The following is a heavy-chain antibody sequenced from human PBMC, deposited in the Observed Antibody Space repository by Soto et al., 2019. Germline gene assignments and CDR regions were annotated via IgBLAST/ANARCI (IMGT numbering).Heavy chain of an antibody. Sequence: SETLSLTCTVSGGSISSYYWSWIRQPPGKGLEWIGYIYYSRSTNYNPSLKSRVTISVDTSKNQFSLKLSSVTAADTAVYYCARGGYYGSGSYYNGQGPFYYGMDVWGQGTTVTVSS. CDR2: IYYSRST. CDR3: ARGGYYGSGSYYNGQGPFYYGMDV. J-gene: IGHJ6*02. CDR1: GGSISSYY. D-gene: IGHD3-10*01. V-gene: IGHV4-59*01.